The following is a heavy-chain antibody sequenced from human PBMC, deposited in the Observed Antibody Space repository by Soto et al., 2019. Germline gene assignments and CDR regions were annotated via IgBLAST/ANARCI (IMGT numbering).Heavy chain of an antibody. CDR2: IYYSGST. J-gene: IGHJ4*02. Sequence: PSETLSLTCTASGGSISSYYWSWIRQPPGKGLEWIGYIYYSGSTNYNPSLKSRVTISVDTSKNQFSLKLSSVTAADTAVYYCARTSTDGPLSYFDYWGQGTLVTVSS. V-gene: IGHV4-59*01. D-gene: IGHD4-4*01. CDR1: GGSISSYY. CDR3: ARTSTDGPLSYFDY.